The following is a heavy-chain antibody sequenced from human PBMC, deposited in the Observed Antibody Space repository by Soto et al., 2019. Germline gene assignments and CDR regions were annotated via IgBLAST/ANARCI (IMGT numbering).Heavy chain of an antibody. D-gene: IGHD3-10*01. J-gene: IGHJ4*02. CDR2: IYWDDDK. CDR1: GFSLSTSGVG. V-gene: IGHV2-5*02. CDR3: AHRGMVRGVIREQYYFDY. Sequence: SGPTLVNPTQTLTLTCTFSGFSLSTSGVGVGWIRQPPGKALEWLALIYWDDDKRYSPSLKSRLTITKDTSKNQVVLTMTNMDPVDTATYYCAHRGMVRGVIREQYYFDYWGQGTLVTVSS.